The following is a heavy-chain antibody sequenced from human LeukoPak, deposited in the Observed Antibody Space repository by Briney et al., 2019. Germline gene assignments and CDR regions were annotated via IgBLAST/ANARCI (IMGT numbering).Heavy chain of an antibody. Sequence: RAGGSLRLSCAASGFTFSIYGMHWVRQIPGKGLEWVAVISNDGTTTYYADSVKGRFTVSRDNSRNTLYVQMNSLRADDAAVYYCAKGRSSYRMDYIFDFRGQGTLVTVSS. CDR3: AKGRSSYRMDYIFDF. CDR1: GFTFSIYG. J-gene: IGHJ4*02. CDR2: ISNDGTTT. V-gene: IGHV3-30*18. D-gene: IGHD3-16*02.